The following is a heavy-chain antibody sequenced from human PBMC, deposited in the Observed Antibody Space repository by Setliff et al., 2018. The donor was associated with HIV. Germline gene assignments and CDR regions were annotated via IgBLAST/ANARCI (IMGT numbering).Heavy chain of an antibody. D-gene: IGHD3-9*01. Sequence: SVKVSCKASGGTLSIYTINWVRQAPGQGLEWMGGIIPIFGTPNFAPKFQGRVTITADESTKTAYMELSSLRSEDTAVYYCAREHDTLTGYSFDYWGQGTLVTVSS. J-gene: IGHJ4*02. CDR1: GGTLSIYT. CDR2: IIPIFGTP. V-gene: IGHV1-69*13. CDR3: AREHDTLTGYSFDY.